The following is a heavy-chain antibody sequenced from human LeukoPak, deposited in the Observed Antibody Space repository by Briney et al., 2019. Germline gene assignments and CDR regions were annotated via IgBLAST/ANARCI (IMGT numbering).Heavy chain of an antibody. Sequence: GGSLRLSCAASGFTFSSYAMSWVRQAPGKGLEWVSAISGSGGSTYYADSVKGRFTISRDNSKNTLYLQMNSLRAEDTAVYYCARDAPTAYCIGGTCYFDYWGQGTLVTVSS. J-gene: IGHJ4*02. CDR1: GFTFSSYA. CDR3: ARDAPTAYCIGGTCYFDY. V-gene: IGHV3-23*01. D-gene: IGHD2-15*01. CDR2: ISGSGGST.